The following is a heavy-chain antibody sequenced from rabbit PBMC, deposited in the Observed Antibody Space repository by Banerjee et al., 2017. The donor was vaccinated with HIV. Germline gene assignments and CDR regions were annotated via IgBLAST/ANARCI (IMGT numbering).Heavy chain of an antibody. J-gene: IGHJ4*01. CDR3: ARSGYLYGYGSGDL. Sequence: QEQLEESGGDLVQPEGSLTLTCTASGFSFSTSYYMCWVRQAPGKGLEWIGCIYAGSGSTYYASWAKGRFTITKTSSTTVPLQMTSLTAADTATYFCARSGYLYGYGSGDLWGPGTLVTVS. V-gene: IGHV1S45*01. CDR2: IYAGSGST. CDR1: GFSFSTSYY. D-gene: IGHD6-1*01.